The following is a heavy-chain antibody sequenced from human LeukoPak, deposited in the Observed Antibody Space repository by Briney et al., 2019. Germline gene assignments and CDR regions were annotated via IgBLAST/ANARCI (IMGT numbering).Heavy chain of an antibody. CDR3: VRGDKRDY. J-gene: IGHJ4*01. D-gene: IGHD5-24*01. V-gene: IGHV3-21*01. Sequence: GGPLRLSCVGFGFTFSNYNLNWVRQAPGKGLEWVSSISRSGGSTYYAESVRGRLTISRDNAESSVYLHVNSLRVEDTAIYYCVRGDKRDYWGQGTLVTVAS. CDR1: GFTFSNYN. CDR2: ISRSGGST.